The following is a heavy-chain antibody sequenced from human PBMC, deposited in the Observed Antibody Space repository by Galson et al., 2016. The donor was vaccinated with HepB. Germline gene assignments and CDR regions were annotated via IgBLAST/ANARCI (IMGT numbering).Heavy chain of an antibody. CDR1: GGSFSNYY. Sequence: SETLSLTCTVSGGSFSNYYWNWIRQPPGKGLEWMGYVFYTGTTNYNPSLKSRITISVDTSKRHFSLRLNSVTAADTAVYFCAGLGATGGFDNWGQGTLVTVSS. J-gene: IGHJ4*02. CDR2: VFYTGTT. CDR3: AGLGATGGFDN. V-gene: IGHV4-59*01. D-gene: IGHD1-1*01.